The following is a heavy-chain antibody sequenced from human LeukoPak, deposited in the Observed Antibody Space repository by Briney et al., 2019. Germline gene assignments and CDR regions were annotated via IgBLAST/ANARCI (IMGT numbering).Heavy chain of an antibody. CDR1: GGSFSGYY. J-gene: IGHJ4*02. V-gene: IGHV4-34*01. CDR2: INQSGGT. D-gene: IGHD1-26*01. CDR3: ARGGWELPEGYLDY. Sequence: PSETLSLTCAVYGGSFSGYYWSWIRQRPGKGLEWIGEINQSGGTSYNPSLKSRVTMSVDTSKNQFSLKLISVTVADTALYYCARGGWELPEGYLDYWGQGTPVTVSS.